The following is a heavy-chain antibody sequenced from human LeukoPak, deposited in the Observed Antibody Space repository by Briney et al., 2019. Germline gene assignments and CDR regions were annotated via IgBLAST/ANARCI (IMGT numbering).Heavy chain of an antibody. J-gene: IGHJ1*01. CDR3: ARPETIVVVTAILYFQH. D-gene: IGHD2-21*02. CDR2: INHSGST. Sequence: SETLSLTCAVYGGSFSGYYWSWIRQPPGKGLEWIGEINHSGSTNYNPSLKSRVTISVDTSKNQFSLKLSSVTAADTAVYYCARPETIVVVTAILYFQHWGQGTLVTVSS. CDR1: GGSFSGYY. V-gene: IGHV4-34*01.